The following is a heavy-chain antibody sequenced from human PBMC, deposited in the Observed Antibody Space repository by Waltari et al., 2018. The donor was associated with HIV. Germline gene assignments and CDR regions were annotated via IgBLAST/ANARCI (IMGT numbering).Heavy chain of an antibody. V-gene: IGHV4-38-2*02. D-gene: IGHD4-17*01. Sequence: QVQLQESGPGLVKPSETLSLTCAVSGYSISSGYYWGWIRQPPGKGLWWIGSIYHSGSTYYNPSLKSRVTISVDTSKNQFSLKLSSVTAADTAVYYCARDPDYLFDYWGQGTLVTVSS. CDR3: ARDPDYLFDY. CDR2: IYHSGST. J-gene: IGHJ4*02. CDR1: GYSISSGYY.